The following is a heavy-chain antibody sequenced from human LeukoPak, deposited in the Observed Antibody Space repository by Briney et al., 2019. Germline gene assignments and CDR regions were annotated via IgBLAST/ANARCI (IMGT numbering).Heavy chain of an antibody. V-gene: IGHV3-15*01. Sequence: GWSLRLSCAASGFTFSSYNMNWVRQAPGKGLEWVGGIKSQTDGGAADYAAPVKGRFTISRDDSKNTLYLQMNSLKTEDTALYYCTTESSWTIFYLDYWGQGTLVTVSS. CDR3: TTESSWTIFYLDY. J-gene: IGHJ4*02. CDR1: GFTFSSYN. CDR2: IKSQTDGGAA. D-gene: IGHD6-13*01.